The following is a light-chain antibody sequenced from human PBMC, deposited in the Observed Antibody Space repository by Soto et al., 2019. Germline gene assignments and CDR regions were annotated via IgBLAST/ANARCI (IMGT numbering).Light chain of an antibody. CDR3: QQYDSSPPIT. Sequence: ENLLTQSPGPLSFSPGERVTPSCRASQSVATNLAWYQQRPGQAPRLLVYDASRRATGIPDRFSGSGSGTDFTLTISGLEPEDFAVYYCQQYDSSPPITFGQGTRLEIK. V-gene: IGKV3-20*01. J-gene: IGKJ5*01. CDR1: QSVATN. CDR2: DAS.